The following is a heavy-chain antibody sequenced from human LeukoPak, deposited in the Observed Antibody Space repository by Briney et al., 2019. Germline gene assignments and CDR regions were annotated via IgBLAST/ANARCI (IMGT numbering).Heavy chain of an antibody. CDR3: ARSGRGGAFDI. V-gene: IGHV3-74*01. J-gene: IGHJ3*02. Sequence: GGSLRLSCAASGFTFSSYWMHWVRQPPGKGLVWVSRIYSDGSRTDNADSVKGRFTISGDNAKNTLYLQMNSLRDEDTAVYYCARSGRGGAFDIWGQGTRVTVSS. CDR1: GFTFSSYW. CDR2: IYSDGSRT. D-gene: IGHD1-26*01.